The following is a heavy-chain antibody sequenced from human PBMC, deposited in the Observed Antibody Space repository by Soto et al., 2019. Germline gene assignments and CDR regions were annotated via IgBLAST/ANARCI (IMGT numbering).Heavy chain of an antibody. V-gene: IGHV6-1*01. CDR3: ARTLGYCSGGSCYWGVYYFDY. J-gene: IGHJ4*02. CDR2: TYYRSKWYN. CDR1: GDSVSSNSAA. D-gene: IGHD2-15*01. Sequence: SQTLSLTCAISGDSVSSNSAAWNWIRQSPSRGLEWPGRTYYRSKWYNDYAVSVKSRITINPDTSKNQFSLQLNSVTPEDTAVYYCARTLGYCSGGSCYWGVYYFDYWGQGTLVTVSS.